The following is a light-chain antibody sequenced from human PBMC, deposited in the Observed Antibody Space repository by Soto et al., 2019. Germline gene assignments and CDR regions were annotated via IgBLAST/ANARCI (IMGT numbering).Light chain of an antibody. V-gene: IGKV3-20*01. Sequence: SVLTQSPGTLSLFPGEGATLSCRTSQSISSTYLAWYQQRPGQAPRLLIYAASSRATGIPDRFSGSGSGTDFTLTISRLEPEDFAVYYCQQYFGSLYTFGQGTKLGSN. CDR2: AAS. J-gene: IGKJ2*01. CDR3: QQYFGSLYT. CDR1: QSISSTY.